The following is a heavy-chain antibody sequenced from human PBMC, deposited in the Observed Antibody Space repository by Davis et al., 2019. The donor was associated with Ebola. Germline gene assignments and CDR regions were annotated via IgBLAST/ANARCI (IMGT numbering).Heavy chain of an antibody. D-gene: IGHD3-22*01. CDR3: AKIGGSSGYLDY. CDR1: GFTFSSYS. CDR2: MNQDGSSK. Sequence: GESLKISCAASGFTFSSYSMNWVRQAPGKGLEWVANMNQDGSSKNYVDSVKGRFTISRDNAENSLYLQMNSLRAEDTAVYYCAKIGGSSGYLDYWGQGTLVTVSS. J-gene: IGHJ4*02. V-gene: IGHV3-7*01.